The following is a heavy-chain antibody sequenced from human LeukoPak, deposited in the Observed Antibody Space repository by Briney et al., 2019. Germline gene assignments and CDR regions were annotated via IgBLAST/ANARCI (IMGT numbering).Heavy chain of an antibody. D-gene: IGHD3-22*01. CDR2: INPNSGGT. J-gene: IGHJ4*02. V-gene: IGHV1-2*02. Sequence: ASVKVSCKASGYTFTGYYMHRVRQAPGQGLEWMGWINPNSGGTNYAQKFQGRVTMTRDTSISTAYMELSRLRSDDTAVYYCARAKPPKYYYDSSGYFDYWGQGTLVTVSS. CDR3: ARAKPPKYYYDSSGYFDY. CDR1: GYTFTGYY.